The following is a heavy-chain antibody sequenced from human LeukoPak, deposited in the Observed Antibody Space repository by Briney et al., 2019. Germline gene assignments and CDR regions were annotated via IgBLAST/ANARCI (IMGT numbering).Heavy chain of an antibody. CDR2: IYTSGST. J-gene: IGHJ3*02. CDR3: ARDLYYYDSSGYYLWGFDI. V-gene: IGHV4-61*02. Sequence: SQTLSLTCPVSGGSISSGSYYWSWIRQPAGKGLEWIGRIYTSGSTNYNPSLKSRVTISVETSKNQSSLKLSSVTAADTAVYYCARDLYYYDSSGYYLWGFDIWGQGTMVTVSS. CDR1: GGSISSGSYY. D-gene: IGHD3-22*01.